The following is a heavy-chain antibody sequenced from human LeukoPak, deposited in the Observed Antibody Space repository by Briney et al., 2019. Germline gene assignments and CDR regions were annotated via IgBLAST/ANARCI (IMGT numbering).Heavy chain of an antibody. J-gene: IGHJ4*02. CDR1: GYTFTGYY. V-gene: IGHV1-2*02. D-gene: IGHD6-13*01. CDR2: INPNSGVT. CDR3: ARGIAAAGTFDY. Sequence: ASVKVSCKASGYTFTGYYLHWVRQAPGQRLEWMGWINPNSGVTNFAQKFQGRVTMTRDTSISTAYMDLSRLRSDDTAVYYCARGIAAAGTFDYWGQGSLVTVSS.